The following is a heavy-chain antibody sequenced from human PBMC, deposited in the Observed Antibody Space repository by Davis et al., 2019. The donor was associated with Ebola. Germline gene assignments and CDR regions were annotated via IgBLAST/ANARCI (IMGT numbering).Heavy chain of an antibody. CDR1: GFTFSSYS. Sequence: GESLKISCAASGFTFSSYSMNWVRQAPGKGLEWVSSISSSSSYIYYADSVKGRFTISRDNAKNSLYLQMNSLRAEDTAVYYCARAVAGRFDYWGQGTLVTVSS. J-gene: IGHJ4*02. CDR3: ARAVAGRFDY. D-gene: IGHD6-19*01. CDR2: ISSSSSYI. V-gene: IGHV3-21*01.